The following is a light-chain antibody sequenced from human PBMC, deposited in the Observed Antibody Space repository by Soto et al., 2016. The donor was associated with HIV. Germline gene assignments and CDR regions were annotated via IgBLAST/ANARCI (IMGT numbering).Light chain of an antibody. CDR3: QVWDSSSDVV. Sequence: SYELTQAPSVSVAPGKTARITCGGNNIGNKSVHWYQQKPGQAPVLVVYDDSDRPSGIPDRFSGSNSGNTATLTISRVEAGDEADYYCQVWDSSSDVVFGGGTKLTVL. V-gene: IGLV3-21*03. CDR2: DDS. J-gene: IGLJ2*01. CDR1: NIGNKS.